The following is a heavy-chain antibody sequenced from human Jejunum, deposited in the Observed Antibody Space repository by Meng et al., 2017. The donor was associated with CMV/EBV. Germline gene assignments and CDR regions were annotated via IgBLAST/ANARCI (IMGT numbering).Heavy chain of an antibody. CDR1: TFSSYT. V-gene: IGHV3-30*04. D-gene: IGHD1-26*01. Sequence: TFSSYTLDRGRRAPGKGLKWVAVVSYDGRNKDDADSVKSRFTITRDDSENTLYLQMNSLRAEDTAVYYCARQHYSGTSGMDKYYFDCWGQGTLVTVSS. J-gene: IGHJ4*02. CDR3: ARQHYSGTSGMDKYYFDC. CDR2: VSYDGRNK.